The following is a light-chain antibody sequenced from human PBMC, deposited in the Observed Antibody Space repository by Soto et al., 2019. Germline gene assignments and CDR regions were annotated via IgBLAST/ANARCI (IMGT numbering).Light chain of an antibody. CDR2: GAS. CDR1: XSVSSSY. CDR3: QHYGGSPGT. V-gene: IGKV3-20*01. J-gene: IGKJ1*01. Sequence: EIVLTQSPGTLSLSPGERATLSCRASXSVSSSYLAWYKQKPGQAPRLLIYGASSRATGIPDRFSGSGSGTDFTLTISRLEPEDFAVYYCQHYGGSPGTFGQGTKVEIK.